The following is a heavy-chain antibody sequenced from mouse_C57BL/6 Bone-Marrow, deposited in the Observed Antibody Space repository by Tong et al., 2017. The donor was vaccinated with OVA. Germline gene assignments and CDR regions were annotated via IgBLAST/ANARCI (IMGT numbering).Heavy chain of an antibody. CDR1: GYTFTSYW. CDR3: ARDYYGSSWGYYFDY. J-gene: IGHJ2*01. V-gene: IGHV1-53*01. Sequence: SGYTFTSYWMHWVKQRPGQGLDWIGNINPSNVGTNYNEKFKSKATLTVDKSSRTDYMQISSLTSEDAAVYYCARDYYGSSWGYYFDYWGQGTTLTV. D-gene: IGHD1-1*01. CDR2: INPSNVGT.